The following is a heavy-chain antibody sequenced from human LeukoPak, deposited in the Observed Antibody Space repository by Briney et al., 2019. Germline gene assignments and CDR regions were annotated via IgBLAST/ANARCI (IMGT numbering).Heavy chain of an antibody. CDR2: ISGQNGNT. CDR3: ARDRPGFGTIESPEY. J-gene: IGHJ4*02. D-gene: IGHD1-1*01. CDR1: GYTFTNYG. Sequence: ASVKVSCKASGYTFTNYGISWVRQAPGQGLEWMGWISGQNGNTKYTQRFQGRVTMTTDTSTRTAYMEMRSLRPDDTAVYYCARDRPGFGTIESPEYWGQGTLVTVS. V-gene: IGHV1-18*01.